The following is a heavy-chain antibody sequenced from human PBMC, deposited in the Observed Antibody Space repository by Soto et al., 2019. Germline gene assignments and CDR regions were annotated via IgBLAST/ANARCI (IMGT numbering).Heavy chain of an antibody. CDR1: GGSFSGYY. Sequence: QVQLQQWGAGLLKPSETLSLTCAVYGGSFSGYYWSWIRQPPGKGLEWIGEINHSGSTNYNPSLKSRVTISVDTSKNQFSLKLSSVTAADTAVYYCARGRGHLEYYYDSSGYYRYYYYGMDVWGQGTTVTVSS. D-gene: IGHD3-22*01. CDR2: INHSGST. J-gene: IGHJ6*02. CDR3: ARGRGHLEYYYDSSGYYRYYYYGMDV. V-gene: IGHV4-34*01.